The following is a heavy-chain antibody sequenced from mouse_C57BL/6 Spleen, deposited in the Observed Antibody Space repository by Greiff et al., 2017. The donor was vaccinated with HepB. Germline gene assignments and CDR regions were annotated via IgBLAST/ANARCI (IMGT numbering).Heavy chain of an antibody. V-gene: IGHV1-26*01. J-gene: IGHJ3*01. D-gene: IGHD2-4*01. CDR3: AKIYDDYDGFAY. CDR2: INPNNGGT. Sequence: VQLQQSGPELVKPGASVKISCKASGYTFTDYYMNWVKQSHGKSLEWIGDINPNNGGTSYNQKFKGKATLTVDKSSSTAYMELRSLTSEDSEVYYCAKIYDDYDGFAYWGQGTLVTVSA. CDR1: GYTFTDYY.